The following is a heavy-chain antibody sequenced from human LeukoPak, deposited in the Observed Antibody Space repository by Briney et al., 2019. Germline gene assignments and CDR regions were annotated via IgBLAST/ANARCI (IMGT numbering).Heavy chain of an antibody. D-gene: IGHD7-27*01. J-gene: IGHJ4*02. CDR1: GYTFTSYG. V-gene: IGHV1-18*01. CDR3: ARSIGKLGILSSSYYFDY. Sequence: ASVKVSCKASGYTFTSYGISWVRQAPGQGLEWMGWISAYIGNTNYAQKLQGRVTMTTDTSTSTAYMELRSLRSEDTAVYYCARSIGKLGILSSSYYFDYWGQGTLVTVSS. CDR2: ISAYIGNT.